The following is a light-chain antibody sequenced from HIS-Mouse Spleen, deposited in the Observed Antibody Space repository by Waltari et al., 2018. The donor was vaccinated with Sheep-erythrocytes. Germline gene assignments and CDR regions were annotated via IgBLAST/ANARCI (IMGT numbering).Light chain of an antibody. J-gene: IGKJ3*01. CDR1: QGISSY. Sequence: DIQLTQSPSFLSASVGDRVTITCRASQGISSYLAWYQQNPGKAPKLLIYAASSLQSGGPSRFSGSGSGTDFTLTISSLQPEDFATYYCQQSYSTPQFTFGPGTKVISN. V-gene: IGKV1-39*01. CDR3: QQSYSTPQFT. CDR2: AAS.